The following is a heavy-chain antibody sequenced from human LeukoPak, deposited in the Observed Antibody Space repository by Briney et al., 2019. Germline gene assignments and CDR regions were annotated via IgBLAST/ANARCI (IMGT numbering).Heavy chain of an antibody. D-gene: IGHD3-22*01. V-gene: IGHV1-69*13. CDR1: GGTFSSYA. CDR3: ARDSDFDSSGYIQH. Sequence: GASVKVSCKASGGTFSSYAISWVRQAPGQGLEWMGGIIPIFGTANYAQKFQGRVTITADESTSTAYMELSSLRSEDTAVYYCARDSDFDSSGYIQHWGQGTLVTVSS. J-gene: IGHJ1*01. CDR2: IIPIFGTA.